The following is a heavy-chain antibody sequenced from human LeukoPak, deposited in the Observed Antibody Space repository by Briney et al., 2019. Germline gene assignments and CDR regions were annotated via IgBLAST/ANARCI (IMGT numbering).Heavy chain of an antibody. J-gene: IGHJ5*02. CDR2: IKQDGSEK. Sequence: PGGSLRLSCAASGFTFSSYWMSWVRQAPGKGLEWVANIKQDGSEKYYVDSVKGRFTISRDNAKNSLYLQMNSLRAEDTAVYYCARDRDSSGWYVSYWFDPWGQGTLVTVSS. D-gene: IGHD6-19*01. V-gene: IGHV3-7*01. CDR1: GFTFSSYW. CDR3: ARDRDSSGWYVSYWFDP.